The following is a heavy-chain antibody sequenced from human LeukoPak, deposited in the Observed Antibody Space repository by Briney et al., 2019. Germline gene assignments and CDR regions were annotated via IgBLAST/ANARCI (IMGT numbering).Heavy chain of an antibody. CDR1: GFTFSSYA. D-gene: IGHD6-19*01. V-gene: IGHV3-64*01. CDR2: ISSNRGST. J-gene: IGHJ4*02. Sequence: PGGSLRLSCAASGFTFSSYAMHWVRQAPGKGLEYVSAISSNRGSTYYANSVKGRFTISRDNSKNTLYLQMGSLRAEDMAVYYCAREGYSSGWYYLDYWGQGTLVTVSS. CDR3: AREGYSSGWYYLDY.